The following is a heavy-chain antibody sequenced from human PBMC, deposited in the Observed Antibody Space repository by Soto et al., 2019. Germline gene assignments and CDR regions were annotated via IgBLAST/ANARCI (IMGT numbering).Heavy chain of an antibody. J-gene: IGHJ4*02. CDR1: GYTFNPYY. CDR2: IYPKTGDT. CDR3: VRENWYYDY. V-gene: IGHV1-2*04. Sequence: ASVKVSCKXSGYTFNPYYIHWVRQAPGQGLDWVGWIYPKTGDTYYAQKFQGWVTMTSDTSISTVYMELRSLKSDDTAIYYCVRENWYYDYWGQGTLVTVSS. D-gene: IGHD1-7*01.